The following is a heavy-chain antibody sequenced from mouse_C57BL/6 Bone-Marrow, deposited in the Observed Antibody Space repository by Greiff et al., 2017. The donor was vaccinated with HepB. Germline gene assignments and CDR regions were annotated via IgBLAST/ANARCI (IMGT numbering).Heavy chain of an antibody. V-gene: IGHV1-55*01. Sequence: QVQLQQPGAELVKPGASVKMSCKASGYTFTSYWITWVKQRPGQGLEWIGDIYPGSGSTNYNEKFKSKATLTVDTSSSTAYMQLSSLTSEDSAVYYCARSLLWLRRAMDYWGQGTSVTVSS. D-gene: IGHD2-9*01. CDR3: ARSLLWLRRAMDY. CDR2: IYPGSGST. J-gene: IGHJ4*01. CDR1: GYTFTSYW.